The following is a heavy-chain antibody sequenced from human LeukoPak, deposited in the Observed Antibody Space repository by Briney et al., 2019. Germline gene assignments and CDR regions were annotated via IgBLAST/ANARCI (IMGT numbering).Heavy chain of an antibody. CDR1: GGSISSYY. Sequence: PSETLSLTCTVSGGSISSYYWSWIRQPAGKGLEWIGRIYTSGSTNYNPSLKSRVTMSVDTSKNQFSLKLSSVAAADTAVYYCARVSGYDWESFYDYWGQGTLVTVSS. CDR3: ARVSGYDWESFYDY. CDR2: IYTSGST. J-gene: IGHJ4*02. D-gene: IGHD5-12*01. V-gene: IGHV4-4*07.